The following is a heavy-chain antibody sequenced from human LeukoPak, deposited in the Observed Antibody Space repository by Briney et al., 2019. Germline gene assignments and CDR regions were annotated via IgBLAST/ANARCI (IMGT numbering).Heavy chain of an antibody. CDR3: AKDYYDSSGYSHYDY. D-gene: IGHD3-22*01. Sequence: SQTLSLTCAISGDSVSSNSVAWNWIRQSPSRGLEWMGRTYYRSKWYNDYAVSGKSRITINPDTSKNHFSLQLNSVTPEDTAVYYCAKDYYDSSGYSHYDYWGQGNLVTVSS. V-gene: IGHV6-1*01. CDR1: GDSVSSNSVA. CDR2: TYYRSKWYN. J-gene: IGHJ4*02.